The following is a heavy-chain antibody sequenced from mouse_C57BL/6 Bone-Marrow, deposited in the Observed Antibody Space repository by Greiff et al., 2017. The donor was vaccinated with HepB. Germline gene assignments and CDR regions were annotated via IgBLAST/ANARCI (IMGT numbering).Heavy chain of an antibody. CDR2: IYPRSGNT. V-gene: IGHV1-81*01. J-gene: IGHJ2*01. CDR1: GYTFTSYG. CDR3: ARGDGYPYFDY. Sequence: QVQLKESGAELARPGASVKLSCKASGYTFTSYGISWVKQRTGQGLEWIGEIYPRSGNTYYNEKFKGKATLTADKSSSTAYMELRSLTSEDSAVYFCARGDGYPYFDYWGQGTTLTVSS. D-gene: IGHD2-3*01.